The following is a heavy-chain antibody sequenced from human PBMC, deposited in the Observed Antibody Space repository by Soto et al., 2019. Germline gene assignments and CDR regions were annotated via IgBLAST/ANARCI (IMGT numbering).Heavy chain of an antibody. CDR3: ARVPVQNYYDSSGYLVWFDP. CDR2: IYYSGST. D-gene: IGHD3-22*01. Sequence: PSETLSLTCTVSGGSISSGGYYWSWIRQHPGKGLEWIGYIYYSGSTYYNPSLKSRVTISVDTSKNQFSLKLSSVTAADTAVYYCARVPVQNYYDSSGYLVWFDPWGQGTLVTVSS. V-gene: IGHV4-31*03. CDR1: GGSISSGGYY. J-gene: IGHJ5*02.